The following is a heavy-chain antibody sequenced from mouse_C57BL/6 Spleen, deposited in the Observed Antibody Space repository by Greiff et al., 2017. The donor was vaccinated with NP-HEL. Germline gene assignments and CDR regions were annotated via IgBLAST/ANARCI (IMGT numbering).Heavy chain of an antibody. CDR1: GYTFTSYW. CDR3: AREGGDITTVVAFDY. CDR2: IDPSDSYT. J-gene: IGHJ2*01. Sequence: QVQLQQSGAELVMPGASVKLSCKASGYTFTSYWMHWVKQRPGQGLEWIGEIDPSDSYTNYNQKFKGKSTLTVDKSSSTAYMQLSSLTSEDSAVYYCAREGGDITTVVAFDYWGQGTTLTVSS. D-gene: IGHD1-1*01. V-gene: IGHV1-69*01.